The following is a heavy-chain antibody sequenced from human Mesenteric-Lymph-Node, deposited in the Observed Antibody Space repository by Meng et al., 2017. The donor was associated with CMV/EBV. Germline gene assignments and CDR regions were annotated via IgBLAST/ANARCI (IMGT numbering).Heavy chain of an antibody. CDR3: AYFGDLPPLW. V-gene: IGHV6-1*01. Sequence: LQHSGSGLGKASKTLPVTCNITGERIYCNNAAWNWSRQSQSRGLEWMGRPYYRSESYHDYAVSVKSRISVNLDTSKNQLSLHLNFVTPEDTAVYYCAYFGDLPPLWWGQGTLVTVSS. D-gene: IGHD3-16*01. J-gene: IGHJ4*02. CDR1: GERIYCNNAA. CDR2: PYYRSESYH.